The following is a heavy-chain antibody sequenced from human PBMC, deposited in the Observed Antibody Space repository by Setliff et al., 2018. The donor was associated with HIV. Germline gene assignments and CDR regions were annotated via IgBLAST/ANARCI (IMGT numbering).Heavy chain of an antibody. CDR1: GSTFGSYA. D-gene: IGHD2-2*01. J-gene: IGHJ6*03. V-gene: IGHV3-21*01. Sequence: GGSLRLSCAASGSTFGSYAMTWVRQSPGRGLEWVSSISSSSSYIYYADSLKGRFTISRDNARNSLYLQMNSLRAEDTAVYYCARGSGPAAFYSYYYYMDVWGKGTTVTVSS. CDR2: ISSSSSYI. CDR3: ARGSGPAAFYSYYYYMDV.